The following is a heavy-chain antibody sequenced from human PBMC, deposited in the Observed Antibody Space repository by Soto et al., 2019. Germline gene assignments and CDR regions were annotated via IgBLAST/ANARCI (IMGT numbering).Heavy chain of an antibody. D-gene: IGHD6-19*01. CDR3: AHRPGAVAGKPFDY. V-gene: IGHV2-5*02. CDR2: IYWDDDK. CDR1: GFSLSTSGVG. Sequence: QITLKESGPTLVKPTQTLTLTCTFSGFSLSTSGVGVGWIRQPPGKALEWLALIYWDDDKRYSPSLKSRLTITKDTSKNQVVLTMTNMDPVDTVTYYCAHRPGAVAGKPFDYWGQGTLVTVSS. J-gene: IGHJ4*02.